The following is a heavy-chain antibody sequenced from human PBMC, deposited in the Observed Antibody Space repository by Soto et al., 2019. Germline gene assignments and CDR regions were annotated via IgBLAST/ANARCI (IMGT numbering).Heavy chain of an antibody. CDR1: GGSVSSVYY. D-gene: IGHD1-26*01. V-gene: IGHV4-61*01. J-gene: IGHJ4*02. CDR3: ARGVGSSPPQY. CDR2: IYASGSP. Sequence: PSETLSLTCAVSGGSVSSVYYWSWIRQSTGQGLEWIGYIYASGSPYYNPSLRSRVTISADTSKNQISLKLTSPTAADTAVYYCARGVGSSPPQYWGRGTLVTVSS.